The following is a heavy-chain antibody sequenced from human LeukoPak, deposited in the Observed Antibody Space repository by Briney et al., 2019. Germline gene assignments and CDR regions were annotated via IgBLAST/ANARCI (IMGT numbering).Heavy chain of an antibody. V-gene: IGHV4-39*01. CDR3: ARHAWGLNAFDV. CDR1: SASISSTNHN. CDR2: IYFSGTS. Sequence: PSETLSLTCTVSSASISSTNHNWGWLRQPPGKGPEWIGNIYFSGTSYYNPSLKSRVIISVDTSKSQFFLKLNSVTAADTAVYYCARHAWGLNAFDVWGRGTMVIVSS. D-gene: IGHD3-16*01. J-gene: IGHJ3*01.